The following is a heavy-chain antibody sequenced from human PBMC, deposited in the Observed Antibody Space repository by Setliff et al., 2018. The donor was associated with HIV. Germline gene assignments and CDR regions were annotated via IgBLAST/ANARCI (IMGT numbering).Heavy chain of an antibody. V-gene: IGHV4-39*01. J-gene: IGHJ4*02. CDR2: IFYSGST. D-gene: IGHD3-22*01. CDR3: ASGFSAFYHDTSGYYYYY. CDR1: GGSITSGSYY. Sequence: PSETLSLTCSVSGGSITSGSYYWGWIRQPPGKGLKWIGSIFYSGSTYYNPSLKSRVTISADTSKNQFSLKLSSVTAADTAVYYCASGFSAFYHDTSGYYYYYWGQGTLVTVSS.